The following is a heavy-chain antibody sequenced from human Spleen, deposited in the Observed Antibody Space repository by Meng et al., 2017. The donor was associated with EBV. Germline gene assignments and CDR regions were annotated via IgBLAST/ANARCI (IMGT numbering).Heavy chain of an antibody. Sequence: QITLKESGPTLVKPTQTLMLTCTFSGFSLYTSGVGVGWIRQSPGKALEWLAVIYWDHDKRYSPSLRGRLTITKDTSKNQVVLTLNNMDPVDTATYFCAHRPHHYESGRFVWYFDYWGQGSLVTVSS. J-gene: IGHJ4*02. CDR3: AHRPHHYESGRFVWYFDY. CDR2: IYWDHDK. D-gene: IGHD3-10*01. CDR1: GFSLYTSGVG. V-gene: IGHV2-5*02.